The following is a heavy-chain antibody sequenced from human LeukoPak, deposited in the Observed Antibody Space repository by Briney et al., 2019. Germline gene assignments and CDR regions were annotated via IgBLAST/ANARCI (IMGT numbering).Heavy chain of an antibody. CDR1: GFSFSTQR. V-gene: IGHV3-74*01. D-gene: IGHD3-10*01. CDR3: FREGGD. CDR2: INIDERIT. J-gene: IGHJ4*02. Sequence: GGSLRLSCAASGFSFSTQRMHWVRQAPGRGLVWVSYINIDERITGYADSVKGRFTISRDNGKNTLYLQMNSLRVEDTAIYYCFREGGDWGQGTLVTVSS.